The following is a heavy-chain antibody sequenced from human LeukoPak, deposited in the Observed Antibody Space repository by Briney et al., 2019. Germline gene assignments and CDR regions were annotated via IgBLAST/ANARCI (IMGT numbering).Heavy chain of an antibody. CDR1: GGSFSGYY. CDR2: INHSGST. Sequence: SETLSLTCAVYGGSFSGYYWSWIRQPPGKGLEWIGEINHSGSTNYNPSLKSRVTISVDTSKNQFSLKLSSVTAADTAVYYCARGGIAVAGTSFDYWDQGTLVTVSS. J-gene: IGHJ4*02. V-gene: IGHV4-34*01. D-gene: IGHD6-19*01. CDR3: ARGGIAVAGTSFDY.